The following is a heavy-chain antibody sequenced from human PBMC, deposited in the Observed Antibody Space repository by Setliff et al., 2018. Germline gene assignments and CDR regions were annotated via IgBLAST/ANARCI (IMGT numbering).Heavy chain of an antibody. CDR3: ARRGQVTMVRGVTAPASYYYYYMDV. V-gene: IGHV1-2*02. CDR2: INPNSGGT. D-gene: IGHD3-10*01. CDR1: GYTFTGYY. Sequence: ASVKVSCKASGYTFTGYYMHWVRQAPGQGLEWMGWINPNSGGTNYAQKFQGRVTMTRDTSISTAYMELSRLRSDNTAVYYCARRGQVTMVRGVTAPASYYYYYMDVWGKGTTVTVSS. J-gene: IGHJ6*03.